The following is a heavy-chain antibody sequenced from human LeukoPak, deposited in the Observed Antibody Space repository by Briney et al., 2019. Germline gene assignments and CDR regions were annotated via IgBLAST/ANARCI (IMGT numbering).Heavy chain of an antibody. CDR1: GGSISSGDYY. J-gene: IGHJ4*02. D-gene: IGHD2/OR15-2a*01. Sequence: SQTLSLNCTVSGGSISSGDYYWSWIRQPPGRGLECIGYIYYNGSSFHNPSLKSRVTISVDTSMNHVSLTLSSVTAADTAVYYCARGNNPYFFDYWGQGTLVTVSS. V-gene: IGHV4-30-4*08. CDR2: IYYNGSS. CDR3: ARGNNPYFFDY.